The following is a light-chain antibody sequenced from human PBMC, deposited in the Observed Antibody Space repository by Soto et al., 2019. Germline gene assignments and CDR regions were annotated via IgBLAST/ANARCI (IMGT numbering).Light chain of an antibody. CDR1: QSVSGH. V-gene: IGKV3-15*01. CDR2: AAS. CDR3: QQYHDWPWT. Sequence: EIVKPQSPATLSVSPGERATLSCRASQSVSGHLAWYRQEPGQPPRLLVYAASTGATGIPARFRGSGSGTEFTLTINSLQSEDFAVYYCQQYHDWPWTFGQGTKVDIK. J-gene: IGKJ1*01.